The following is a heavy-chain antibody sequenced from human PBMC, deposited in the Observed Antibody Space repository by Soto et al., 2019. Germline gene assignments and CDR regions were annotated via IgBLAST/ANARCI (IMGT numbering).Heavy chain of an antibody. CDR2: ISSSSSYI. D-gene: IGHD3-9*01. CDR3: ASVGYDILTGYLD. CDR1: GFTFSSYS. V-gene: IGHV3-21*01. Sequence: GGSLRLSCAAFGFTFSSYSMNWVRQAPGKGLEWVSSISSSSSYIYYADSVKGRLTISRDNAKNSLYLQMNSLRAEDTAVYYCASVGYDILTGYLDWGQGTLVTVSS. J-gene: IGHJ4*02.